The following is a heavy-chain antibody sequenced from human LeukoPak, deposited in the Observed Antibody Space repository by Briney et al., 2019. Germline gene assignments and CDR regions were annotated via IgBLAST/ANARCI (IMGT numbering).Heavy chain of an antibody. CDR2: ISGDGATT. J-gene: IGHJ4*02. D-gene: IGHD5-18*01. CDR3: TKDATPYTYVEFDY. V-gene: IGHV3-43*02. CDR1: GFTFEDYA. Sequence: GGSLRLSCAASGFTFEDYALHWVRQAPGKGLEWVSLISGDGATTFYGDSVKGRFTISRDNSKNSLYLQMNSLRPEDSAFYYCTKDATPYTYVEFDYWGRGTLVTVSS.